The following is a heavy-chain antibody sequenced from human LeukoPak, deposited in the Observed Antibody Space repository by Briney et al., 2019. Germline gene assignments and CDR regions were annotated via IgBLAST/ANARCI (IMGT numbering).Heavy chain of an antibody. CDR1: GFTISNNY. V-gene: IGHV3-53*01. D-gene: IGHD4-17*01. CDR3: ARDHTPQSKSYGDYGLDY. Sequence: GGSLRLSCAASGFTISNNYMSGVGQAPGKGLEWGSVIYSGGSTYYADSVKGRFTISRDNSKTTLYLQMNSLRADDTAVYYCARDHTPQSKSYGDYGLDYWGQGTLVTVS. J-gene: IGHJ4*02. CDR2: IYSGGST.